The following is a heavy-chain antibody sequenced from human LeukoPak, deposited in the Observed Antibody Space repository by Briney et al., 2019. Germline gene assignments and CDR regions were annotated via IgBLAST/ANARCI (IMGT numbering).Heavy chain of an antibody. D-gene: IGHD2-15*01. V-gene: IGHV4-59*12. CDR2: IYYSGST. CDR1: GGSISNKY. J-gene: IGHJ3*02. Sequence: SETLSLTCTVSGGSISNKYWSWIRQPPGKGLEWIGYIYYSGSTNYKPSLKSRVTISVDTSKNQFSLKLSSVTAADTAVYYCAREVRCSGGSCYSILDAFDIWGQGTMVTVSS. CDR3: AREVRCSGGSCYSILDAFDI.